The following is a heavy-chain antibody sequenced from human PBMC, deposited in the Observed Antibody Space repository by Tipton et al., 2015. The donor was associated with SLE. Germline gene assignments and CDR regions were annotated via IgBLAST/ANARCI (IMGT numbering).Heavy chain of an antibody. CDR3: ARGGDFWSGPTSYYYYYYYMDV. CDR1: GGSFSGYC. V-gene: IGHV4-34*01. CDR2: INHSGST. Sequence: TLSLTCAVYGGSFSGYCWNWIRQPPGKGLEWIGEINHSGSTNYNPSLKSRVTISVDTSKNQFSLKLSSVTAADTAVYYCARGGDFWSGPTSYYYYYYYMDVWGKGTTVTVSS. D-gene: IGHD3-3*01. J-gene: IGHJ6*03.